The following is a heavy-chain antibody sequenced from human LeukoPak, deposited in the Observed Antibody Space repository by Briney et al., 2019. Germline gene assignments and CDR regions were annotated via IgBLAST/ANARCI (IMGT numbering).Heavy chain of an antibody. Sequence: SETLSLTCAVYGGSFSGYYWSWIRQPPGKGLEWIGEINHSGSTNYNPSLKSRVTISADTSKNQFSLKLSSVTAADTAVYYCARGGHSGSYYDWFDPWGQGTLVTVSS. J-gene: IGHJ5*02. CDR2: INHSGST. D-gene: IGHD1-26*01. CDR3: ARGGHSGSYYDWFDP. CDR1: GGSFSGYY. V-gene: IGHV4-34*01.